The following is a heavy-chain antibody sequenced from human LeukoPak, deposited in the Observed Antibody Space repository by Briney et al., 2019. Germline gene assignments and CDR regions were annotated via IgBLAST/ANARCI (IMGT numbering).Heavy chain of an antibody. V-gene: IGHV4-59*01. CDR3: ARGAHEGPYYFDY. CDR2: IYYSGRT. J-gene: IGHJ4*02. CDR1: GGSISSYY. Sequence: SETLSLTCTVSGGSISSYYWNWIRQPPGKGLEWIGYIYYSGRTNYNPSLKSRVTISVDTSKNQFSLKLSSVTAADTAVYYCARGAHEGPYYFDYWGQGTLVTVSS.